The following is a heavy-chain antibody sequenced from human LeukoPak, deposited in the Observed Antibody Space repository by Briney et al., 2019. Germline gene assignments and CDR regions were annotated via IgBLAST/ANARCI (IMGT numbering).Heavy chain of an antibody. D-gene: IGHD6-13*01. CDR1: GFTFSSYE. V-gene: IGHV3-23*01. CDR2: ISGGGTHT. Sequence: PGGSLRLSCAASGFTFSSYEMNWVRQAPGKGLEWVSAISGGGTHTFFADSVKGRFSISRDNSKNTIFLQMSSLRAEDSAVYYCAKGAAVGTLVQNWFDPWGQGTLVTVSS. CDR3: AKGAAVGTLVQNWFDP. J-gene: IGHJ5*02.